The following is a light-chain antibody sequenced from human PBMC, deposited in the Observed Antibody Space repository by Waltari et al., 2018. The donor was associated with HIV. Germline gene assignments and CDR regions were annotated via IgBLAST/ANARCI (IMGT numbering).Light chain of an antibody. CDR1: SSNIGFNI. Sequence: QSVLTQPPSASGTPGQRVTISCSGSSSNIGFNIVNWYQQLPGAAPKLLIYTNTQRPSGVPDRFSGSKSGTSASLAISGLQSEDEADYYCAAWDDSLNGLVFGGGTKLTVL. CDR2: TNT. V-gene: IGLV1-44*01. CDR3: AAWDDSLNGLV. J-gene: IGLJ3*02.